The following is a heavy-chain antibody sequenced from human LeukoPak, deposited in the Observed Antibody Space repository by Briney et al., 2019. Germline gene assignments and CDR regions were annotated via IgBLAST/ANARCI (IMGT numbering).Heavy chain of an antibody. Sequence: PSETLSLTCNVSGYSINSGYYWGWIRQPPGKGLEWIGSVMVSRRTYYNPSLKSRVTISVDTSKNQFSLKLSSVTAADMAVYYCAREGDCSDYACYSSPLDRWGQGTLVTVSS. CDR3: AREGDCSDYACYSSPLDR. CDR2: VMVSRRT. J-gene: IGHJ4*02. V-gene: IGHV4-38-2*02. CDR1: GYSINSGYY. D-gene: IGHD2-15*01.